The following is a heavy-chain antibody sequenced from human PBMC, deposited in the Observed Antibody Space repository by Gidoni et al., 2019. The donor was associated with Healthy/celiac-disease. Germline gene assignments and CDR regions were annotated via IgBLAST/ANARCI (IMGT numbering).Heavy chain of an antibody. CDR1: GFTFSSYS. CDR3: ARVLCMWVKCYYYGMDV. J-gene: IGHJ6*02. V-gene: IGHV3-48*02. Sequence: EVQLVESGGGLVQPGGPLRLSCAASGFTFSSYSMNWVRQAPGKGLEWVSYISSSSSTIYYADSVKDRFTISRDNVKNSLYLQMNSLRDEDTAVYYCARVLCMWVKCYYYGMDVWGQGTTVTVSS. D-gene: IGHD2-8*01. CDR2: ISSSSSTI.